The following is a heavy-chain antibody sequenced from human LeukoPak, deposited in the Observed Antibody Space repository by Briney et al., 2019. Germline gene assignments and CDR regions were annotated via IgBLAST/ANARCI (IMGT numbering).Heavy chain of an antibody. J-gene: IGHJ4*02. D-gene: IGHD3-10*01. CDR1: GGSISSGGYS. CDR2: IYHSGST. V-gene: IGHV4-30-2*01. CDR3: ARGGDGTYYYGSGSYYFGY. Sequence: SETLSLTCAVSGGSISSGGYSWSWIRQPPGKGLEWIGYIYHSGSTYYNPSLKSRVTISVDRSKNQFSLKLSSVTAGDTAVYYCARGGDGTYYYGSGSYYFGYWGQGTLVTVSS.